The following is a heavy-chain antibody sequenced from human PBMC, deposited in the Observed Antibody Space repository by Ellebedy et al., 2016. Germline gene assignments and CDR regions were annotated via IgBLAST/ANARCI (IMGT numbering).Heavy chain of an antibody. J-gene: IGHJ4*02. CDR1: GFSFNNYA. CDR2: ISGSTSST. V-gene: IGHV3-23*01. D-gene: IGHD3-16*01. CDR3: AKVGGVTKGPPY. Sequence: GESLKISCAVSGFSFNNYAMSWVRQAPGKGLEWVSTISGSTSSTYFADSVKGRFTISRDNSKNTLYLQMNSLRAEDTAVYYCAKVGGVTKGPPYWGQGTLVTVSS.